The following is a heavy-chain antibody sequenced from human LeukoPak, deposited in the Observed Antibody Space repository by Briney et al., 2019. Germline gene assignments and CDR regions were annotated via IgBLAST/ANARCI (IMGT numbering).Heavy chain of an antibody. V-gene: IGHV4-61*02. CDR3: ARDASLRITPAGAFDI. J-gene: IGHJ3*02. CDR1: GGSISSGGYY. Sequence: PSETLSLTCTVSGGSISSGGYYWSWIRQPAGKGLEYIGRIYSTESTNYNPSLKSRVTISVDTSKNQFSLKLSSVTAADTAVYYCARDASLRITPAGAFDIWGQGTMVTVSS. D-gene: IGHD3-10*01. CDR2: IYSTEST.